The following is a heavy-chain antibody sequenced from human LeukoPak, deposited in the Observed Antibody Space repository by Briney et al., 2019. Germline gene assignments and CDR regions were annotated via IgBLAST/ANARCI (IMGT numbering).Heavy chain of an antibody. CDR1: GGSISSYY. D-gene: IGHD6-13*01. CDR2: IYYSGST. Sequence: PSETLSLTCTVSGGSISSYYWSWIRQPPGEGLEWIGYIYYSGSTNYNPSLKSRVTISVDTSKNQFSLKLSSVTAADTAVYYCARLYSSSRGAFDIXXQGTMVTVSS. J-gene: IGHJ3*02. CDR3: ARLYSSSRGAFDI. V-gene: IGHV4-59*01.